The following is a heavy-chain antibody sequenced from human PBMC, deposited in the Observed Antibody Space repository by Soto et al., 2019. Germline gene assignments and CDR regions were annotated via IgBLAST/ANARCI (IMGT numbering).Heavy chain of an antibody. CDR1: GYTFTSYA. CDR2: INDGNGNT. Sequence: QVQLVQSGAEVKKPGASVKVSCKASGYTFTSYAMHWVRQAPGQRLEWMGWINDGNGNTKYSQKFHGRVTITRDTSARTAYMELSSMRSEDTAVYYCASRYCSGGSCYSPNYYFDYWGQGTLVTVSS. CDR3: ASRYCSGGSCYSPNYYFDY. D-gene: IGHD2-15*01. V-gene: IGHV1-3*01. J-gene: IGHJ4*02.